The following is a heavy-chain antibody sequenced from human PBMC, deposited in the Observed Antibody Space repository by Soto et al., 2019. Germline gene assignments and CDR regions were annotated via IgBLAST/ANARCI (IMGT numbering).Heavy chain of an antibody. V-gene: IGHV1-3*01. J-gene: IGHJ6*02. CDR3: ARDVGGMDV. D-gene: IGHD3-3*01. CDR1: GYTLTCYA. Sequence: GASVEVSWEASGYTLTCYARYWVRQAPGQRLEWMGWINAGNGNTKYSQKFQGRVTITRDTSASTAYMELSSLRSEDTAVYYCARDVGGMDVWGQGTTVTVS. CDR2: INAGNGNT.